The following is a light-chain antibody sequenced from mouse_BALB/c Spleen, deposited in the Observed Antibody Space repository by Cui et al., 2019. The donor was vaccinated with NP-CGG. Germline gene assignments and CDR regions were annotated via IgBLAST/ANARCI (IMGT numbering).Light chain of an antibody. J-gene: IGLJ1*01. CDR1: TGAVTTSNY. Sequence: QAVVTQDSALTTSPGETVTLTCRSSTGAVTTSNYANWVQEKPDHLFTGLIGGTNNRVPGVLARFSGSLIGDKAALTITGAQTEDEAIYFCALWYSNHWVFGGGTKLTVL. CDR3: ALWYSNHWV. CDR2: GTN. V-gene: IGLV1*01.